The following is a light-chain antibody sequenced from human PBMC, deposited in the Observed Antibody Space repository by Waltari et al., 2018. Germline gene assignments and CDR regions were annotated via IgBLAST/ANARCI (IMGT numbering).Light chain of an antibody. CDR1: QSVSSN. Sequence: EIVMTQSPATLSVSPGERDTPSCRASQSVSSNLAWYQQKPGQAPRLLIYGASTRATGIPARFIGSGSGTEFTLTISSLQSEEFAVYYCQQYNNWPPWPFGQGTKVEIK. CDR3: QQYNNWPPWP. J-gene: IGKJ1*01. V-gene: IGKV3-15*01. CDR2: GAS.